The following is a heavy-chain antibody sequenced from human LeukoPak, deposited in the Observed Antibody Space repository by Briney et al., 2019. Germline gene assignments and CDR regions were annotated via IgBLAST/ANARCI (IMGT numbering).Heavy chain of an antibody. CDR3: ARRPHRAMIVVVIKDAFDI. CDR1: GGSISSSSYY. V-gene: IGHV4-39*01. CDR2: IYYSGST. D-gene: IGHD3-22*01. Sequence: NPSETLSLTCTVSGGSISSSSYYWGWIRHPPGKGLEWIGSIYYSGSTYYNPSLKSRVTISVDTSKNQFSLKLSSVTAADTAVYYCARRPHRAMIVVVIKDAFDIWGQGTMVTVSS. J-gene: IGHJ3*02.